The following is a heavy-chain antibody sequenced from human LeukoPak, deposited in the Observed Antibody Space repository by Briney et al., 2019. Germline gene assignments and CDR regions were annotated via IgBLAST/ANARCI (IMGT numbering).Heavy chain of an antibody. Sequence: ASVKVSCRASGYTFTDYYMHWAREAPGQGLEWMGRINPNSGGTNYAQKFQGRVTMTRDTSISTAYMELSRLTSDDTAVYYCAREVGTDRNYYFDYWGQGTLVTVSS. J-gene: IGHJ4*02. D-gene: IGHD4-23*01. CDR2: INPNSGGT. CDR1: GYTFTDYY. V-gene: IGHV1-2*06. CDR3: AREVGTDRNYYFDY.